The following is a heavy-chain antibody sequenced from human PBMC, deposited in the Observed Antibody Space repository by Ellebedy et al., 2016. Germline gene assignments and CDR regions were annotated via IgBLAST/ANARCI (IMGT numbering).Heavy chain of an antibody. CDR1: GGSFSGYY. Sequence: SETLSLXXAVYGGSFSGYYWSWIRQPPGKGLEWIGEINHSGSTNYNPSLKSRVTISVDTSKNQFSLKLSSVTAADTAVYYCARDLITMVRGPIHYYYYYMDVWGKGTTVTVSS. J-gene: IGHJ6*03. CDR3: ARDLITMVRGPIHYYYYYMDV. D-gene: IGHD3-10*01. CDR2: INHSGST. V-gene: IGHV4-34*01.